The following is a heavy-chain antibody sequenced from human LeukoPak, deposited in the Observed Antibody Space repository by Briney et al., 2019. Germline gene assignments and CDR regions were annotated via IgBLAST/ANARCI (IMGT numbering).Heavy chain of an antibody. CDR2: IIPIFGTA. Sequence: SVKVSCKASGGTFSSYAISWVRQAPGQGLEWMGGIIPIFGTANYAQKFQGRVTITTDESTSTAYMELSSLRSEDTAVYYCASHHCSSTSCYFGPFDYWGQGTLVTVSS. V-gene: IGHV1-69*05. CDR3: ASHHCSSTSCYFGPFDY. J-gene: IGHJ4*02. CDR1: GGTFSSYA. D-gene: IGHD2-2*01.